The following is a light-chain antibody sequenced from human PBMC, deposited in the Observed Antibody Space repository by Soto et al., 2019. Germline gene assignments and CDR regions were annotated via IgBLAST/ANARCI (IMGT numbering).Light chain of an antibody. CDR2: DVS. V-gene: IGLV2-14*01. CDR1: SSDVGDYNY. CDR3: SSFTSSNTLV. Sequence: QSVLTQPASVSGSPGQSITISCTGTSSDVGDYNYVSWYQQHPGKAPKFMIYDVSNRPSGVSNRFSGSKSGNTASLTISGLQAEDEADYYCSSFTSSNTLVFGTGTKLTVL. J-gene: IGLJ1*01.